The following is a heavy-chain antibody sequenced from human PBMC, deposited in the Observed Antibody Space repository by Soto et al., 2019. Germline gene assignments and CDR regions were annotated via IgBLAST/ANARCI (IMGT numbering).Heavy chain of an antibody. CDR3: ATGPVLYYDSSGPYVMDV. J-gene: IGHJ6*02. Sequence: ASVKVSCKVSGYTLTELSMHWVRQAPGKGLEWMGGFDPEDGETIYAQKFQGRVTMTEDTSTDTAYMELSSLRSEDTAVYYCATGPVLYYDSSGPYVMDVWGQGTTVTVSS. V-gene: IGHV1-24*01. D-gene: IGHD3-22*01. CDR2: FDPEDGET. CDR1: GYTLTELS.